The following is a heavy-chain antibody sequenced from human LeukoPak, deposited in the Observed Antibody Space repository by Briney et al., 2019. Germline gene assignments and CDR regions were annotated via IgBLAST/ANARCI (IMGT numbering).Heavy chain of an antibody. D-gene: IGHD3-10*01. V-gene: IGHV1-69*02. CDR1: GGTFSSYT. CDR3: ARGPSTYYGSGSFYFDY. Sequence: SVKVSCKASGGTFSSYTISWVRQAPGQGLEWMGRIIPILGIANYAQKLQGRVTITADKSTSTAYMELSSLRSEDTAVYYCARGPSTYYGSGSFYFDYWGQGTLVTVSS. J-gene: IGHJ4*02. CDR2: IIPILGIA.